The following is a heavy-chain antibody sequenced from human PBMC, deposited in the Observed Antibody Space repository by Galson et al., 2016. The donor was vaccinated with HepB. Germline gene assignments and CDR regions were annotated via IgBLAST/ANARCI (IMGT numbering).Heavy chain of an antibody. Sequence: SLRLSCAASGFTFNNYAMSWVRQAPGKGLEWVSALSGSGGSTYYADSVKGRFSVSSDNSKNTLCLQMNSLRAEDTAVYYCAKGEAGSSWLLFDYWGQGTLVTVSS. CDR2: LSGSGGST. CDR3: AKGEAGSSWLLFDY. D-gene: IGHD6-13*01. V-gene: IGHV3-23*01. J-gene: IGHJ4*02. CDR1: GFTFNNYA.